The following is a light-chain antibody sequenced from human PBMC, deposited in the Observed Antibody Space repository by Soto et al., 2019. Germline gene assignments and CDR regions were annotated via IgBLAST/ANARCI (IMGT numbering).Light chain of an antibody. J-gene: IGLJ1*01. CDR3: SSYTSTSTHV. CDR1: SGDVCGYDY. Sequence: QSVLAQPASVSGSPGQSISISCTGTSGDVCGYDYVSWYQQHPDRAPILMIYEVSNRPSGFSNRFSGSRSGNTASLSISGLQAEDEADYYCSSYTSTSTHVFGTGTKLTVL. CDR2: EVS. V-gene: IGLV2-14*01.